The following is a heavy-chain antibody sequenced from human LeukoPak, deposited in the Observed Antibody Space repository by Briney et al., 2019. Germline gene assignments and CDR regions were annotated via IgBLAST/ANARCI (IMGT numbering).Heavy chain of an antibody. J-gene: IGHJ4*02. Sequence: GGSLRLSCAASGFTFSDYYVSWIRQAPGKGLEWVSSISSGGDNTYYADSVRGRFTISRDNSKNTLYLQLNSLRAEDTAVYYCAKSHRGHCSTTTCDDEGDYWGQGTLVTVSS. CDR2: ISSGGDNT. CDR1: GFTFSDYY. V-gene: IGHV3-23*01. CDR3: AKSHRGHCSTTTCDDEGDY. D-gene: IGHD2-2*01.